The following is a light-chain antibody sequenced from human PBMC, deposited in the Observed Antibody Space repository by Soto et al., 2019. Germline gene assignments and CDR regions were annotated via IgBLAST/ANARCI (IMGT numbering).Light chain of an antibody. Sequence: QLTQSTSSLSASVGDRVTITCPESQSIDIYLHWYQQKPGKAPKLPTYSASSSHRGVPSRFSGSGSGTDVTLSISSLQPEESATYYCQQSDRHPTFGQGNKVE. CDR2: SAS. CDR1: QSIDIY. CDR3: QQSDRHPT. J-gene: IGKJ1*01. V-gene: IGKV1-39*01.